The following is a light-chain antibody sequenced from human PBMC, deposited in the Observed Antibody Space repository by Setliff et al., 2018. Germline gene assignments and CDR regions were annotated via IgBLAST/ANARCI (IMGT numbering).Light chain of an antibody. J-gene: IGLJ1*01. CDR2: EVS. V-gene: IGLV2-14*01. CDR1: SSDIGGYNY. Sequence: QSALTQPASVSGSPGQSITISCTGTSSDIGGYNYVSWYQQHSGKAPKLMIYEVSNRPSGVSNRFSGSKSGNTATLTISELQAEDEADYYCSSYASSSIPYVCGSGPKVTVL. CDR3: SSYASSSIPYV.